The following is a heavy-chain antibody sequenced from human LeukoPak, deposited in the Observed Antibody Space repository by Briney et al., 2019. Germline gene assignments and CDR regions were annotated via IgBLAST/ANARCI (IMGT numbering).Heavy chain of an antibody. D-gene: IGHD2-15*01. CDR1: GGTFSIYG. Sequence: ASVKVSCKASGGTFSIYGVSWVRQAPGQGLEWMGRIIPILGIANYAQKFQGRVTITADKSTSTAYMELSSLRSEDTAVYYCARGDIVVVVAATQPLAYWGQGTLVTVSS. CDR2: IIPILGIA. CDR3: ARGDIVVVVAATQPLAY. J-gene: IGHJ4*02. V-gene: IGHV1-69*04.